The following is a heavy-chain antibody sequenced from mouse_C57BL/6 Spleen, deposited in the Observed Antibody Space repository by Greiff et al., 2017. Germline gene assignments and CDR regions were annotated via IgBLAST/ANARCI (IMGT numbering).Heavy chain of an antibody. CDR2: IDPSDSYT. CDR1: GYTFTSYW. J-gene: IGHJ2*01. Sequence: VQLQQPGAELVMPGASVKLSCKASGYTFTSYWMHWVKQRPGQGLEWIGEIDPSDSYTNYNQKFKGKSTLTVDKSSSTAYMQLSSLTSEDSAVYYCARRWDIYFDYWGQGTTLTVSS. D-gene: IGHD3-3*01. V-gene: IGHV1-69*01. CDR3: ARRWDIYFDY.